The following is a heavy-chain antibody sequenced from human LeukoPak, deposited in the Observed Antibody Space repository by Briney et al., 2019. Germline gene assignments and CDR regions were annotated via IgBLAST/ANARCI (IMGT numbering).Heavy chain of an antibody. CDR2: IYYSGSP. CDR3: ARSLAYAYCGGDCQGAFDI. Sequence: KPSETLSLTCNVSGGSISSSSYSWGWIRQPPGKGLEWIGSIYYSGSPYYNPFLKSRVTISVDTSKSRFSLKLSSVTAADTAVYYCARSLAYAYCGGDCQGAFDIWGQGTMVTVSS. J-gene: IGHJ3*02. V-gene: IGHV4-39*07. CDR1: GGSISSSSYS. D-gene: IGHD2-21*02.